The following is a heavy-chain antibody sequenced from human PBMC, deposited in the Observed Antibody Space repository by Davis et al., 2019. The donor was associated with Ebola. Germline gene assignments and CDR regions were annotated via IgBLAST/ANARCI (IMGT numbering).Heavy chain of an antibody. V-gene: IGHV4-34*01. D-gene: IGHD6-25*01. CDR1: GVSSTGYY. CDR3: AGGGGNGGYGKDV. CDR2: INHSGRT. J-gene: IGHJ6*02. Sequence: MPSETLSLTCAVSGVSSTGYYWHWIRQPPGKGQEWIGEINHSGRTNYNPSLKSRVTMSVDTSKNQFSLRVRSVTAADTAVYYCAGGGGNGGYGKDVWGQGTTVTVSS.